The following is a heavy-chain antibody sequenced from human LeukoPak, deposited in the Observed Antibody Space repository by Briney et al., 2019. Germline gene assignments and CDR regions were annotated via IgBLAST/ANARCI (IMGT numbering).Heavy chain of an antibody. CDR2: INPSGGST. CDR3: AKESESYDSSGSTFDY. D-gene: IGHD3-22*01. Sequence: GASVKVSCKASGYTFTSYYMHWVRQAPGQGLEWMGIINPSGGSTSYAQKFQGRVTMTRDTSTSTVYMELSSLRSEDTAVYYCAKESESYDSSGSTFDYWGQGTLVTVSS. V-gene: IGHV1-46*01. J-gene: IGHJ4*02. CDR1: GYTFTSYY.